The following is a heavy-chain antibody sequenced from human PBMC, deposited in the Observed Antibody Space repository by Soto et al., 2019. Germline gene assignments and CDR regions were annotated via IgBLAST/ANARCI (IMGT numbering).Heavy chain of an antibody. V-gene: IGHV1-69*01. D-gene: IGHD3-22*01. Sequence: QVQLVQSGAEVKKPGSSVKVSCKASGGTFSSYAISWVRQAPGQGLEWMGGIIPIFGTANYAQKFQGRVTITADESTSTAYMELSSLRSEDTAVYYCTRSYYYDSSGYSRDYYYYGMDVWGQGTTVTVSS. CDR3: TRSYYYDSSGYSRDYYYYGMDV. J-gene: IGHJ6*02. CDR2: IIPIFGTA. CDR1: GGTFSSYA.